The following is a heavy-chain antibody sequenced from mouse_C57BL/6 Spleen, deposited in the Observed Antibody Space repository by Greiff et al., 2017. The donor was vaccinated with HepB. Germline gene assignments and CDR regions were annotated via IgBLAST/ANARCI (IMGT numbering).Heavy chain of an antibody. J-gene: IGHJ1*03. Sequence: QVQLQQSGPELVKPGASVKISCKASGYAFSSSWMNWVKQRPGKGLEWIGRIYPGDGDTNYNGKFKGKATLTADKSSSTAYMQLSSLTSEDSAVYVCARRILPGYFDVWGTGTTVTVSS. CDR2: IYPGDGDT. CDR3: ARRILPGYFDV. V-gene: IGHV1-82*01. CDR1: GYAFSSSW.